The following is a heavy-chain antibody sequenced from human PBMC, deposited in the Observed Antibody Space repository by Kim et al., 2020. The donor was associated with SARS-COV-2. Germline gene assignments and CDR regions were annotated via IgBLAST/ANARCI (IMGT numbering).Heavy chain of an antibody. CDR3: AKVTYYDILTGYYAGFEFDP. CDR1: GFTFSSYG. Sequence: GGSLRLSCAASGFTFSSYGMHWVRQAPGKGLEWVAVISYDGSNKYYADSVKGRFTISRDNSKNTLYLQMNSLRAEDTAVYYCAKVTYYDILTGYYAGFEFDPWGQGTLVTVSS. CDR2: ISYDGSNK. D-gene: IGHD3-9*01. V-gene: IGHV3-30*18. J-gene: IGHJ5*02.